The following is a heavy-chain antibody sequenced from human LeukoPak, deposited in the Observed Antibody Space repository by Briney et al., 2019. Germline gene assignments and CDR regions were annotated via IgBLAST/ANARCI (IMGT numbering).Heavy chain of an antibody. J-gene: IGHJ4*02. CDR2: ISSSSSYI. D-gene: IGHD5-12*01. Sequence: GGSLRLSCAASGFTFSSYSMNWVRQAPGKGLEWVSSISSSSSYIYYADSVKGRFTISRDNAKNSLYLQMNSLRAEDTAVYYCARARSGYDFDYWGQGTLVTVPS. CDR3: ARARSGYDFDY. V-gene: IGHV3-21*01. CDR1: GFTFSSYS.